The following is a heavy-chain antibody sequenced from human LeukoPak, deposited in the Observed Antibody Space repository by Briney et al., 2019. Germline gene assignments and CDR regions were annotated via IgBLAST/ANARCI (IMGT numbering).Heavy chain of an antibody. J-gene: IGHJ4*02. V-gene: IGHV1-69*05. CDR1: GGTFSSYA. Sequence: SVKVSCKASGGTFSSYAISWVRQAPGQGLEWMGGIIPIFGTANYAQKFQGRVTITTDESTSTAYVELSSLRSEDTAVYYCAREAYCSSTSCPFDYWGQGTLVTVSS. D-gene: IGHD2-2*01. CDR3: AREAYCSSTSCPFDY. CDR2: IIPIFGTA.